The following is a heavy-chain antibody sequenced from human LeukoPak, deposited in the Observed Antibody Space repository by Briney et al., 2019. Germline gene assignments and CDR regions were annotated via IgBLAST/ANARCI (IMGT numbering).Heavy chain of an antibody. CDR1: GGSFSGYY. Sequence: KASETLSLTCAVYGGSFSGYYWSWIRQPPGKGLEWIGEINHSGSTNYNPSLKSRVTISVDTSKNQFSLKLSSVTAADTAVYYCARVGPREREPFDYWGQGTLVTVSS. V-gene: IGHV4-34*01. J-gene: IGHJ4*02. CDR3: ARVGPREREPFDY. CDR2: INHSGST. D-gene: IGHD1-26*01.